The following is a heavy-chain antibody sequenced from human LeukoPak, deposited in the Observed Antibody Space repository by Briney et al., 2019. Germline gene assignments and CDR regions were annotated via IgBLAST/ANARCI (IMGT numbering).Heavy chain of an antibody. CDR1: GYTFTTYY. CDR3: ARVLGAHRYGSIDH. J-gene: IGHJ4*02. V-gene: IGHV1-46*01. CDR2: INPSSGST. Sequence: ASVKVSCKASGYTFTTYYMHWVRQAPGQGLEWMGIINPSSGSTSYAQKFQGRVTMTRDTSTSTVYMELSSVRSEDTAIYYCARVLGAHRYGSIDHWGQGTLVTVSS. D-gene: IGHD5-18*01.